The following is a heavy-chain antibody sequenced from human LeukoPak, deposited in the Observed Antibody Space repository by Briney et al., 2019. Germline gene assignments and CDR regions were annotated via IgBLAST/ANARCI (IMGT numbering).Heavy chain of an antibody. V-gene: IGHV4-31*03. Sequence: SQTLSLTCTVSGGSISSGGYYWRWLRQHPGKGLEWIGYIYYSGSTYYNPSLKSRVTISVDTSKNQFSLKLSSVTAADTAVYYCARVGLEYYDSSGYYYFDYWGQGTLVTVSS. J-gene: IGHJ4*02. CDR1: GGSISSGGYY. CDR3: ARVGLEYYDSSGYYYFDY. CDR2: IYYSGST. D-gene: IGHD3-22*01.